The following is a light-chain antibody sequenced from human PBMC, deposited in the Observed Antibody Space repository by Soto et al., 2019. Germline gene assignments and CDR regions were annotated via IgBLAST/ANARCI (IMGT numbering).Light chain of an antibody. J-gene: IGKJ1*01. CDR2: GAS. Sequence: RVMTQSPATLSLSPGERATLSCRASQSVSTNVAWYQQKPGQAPRLLIYGASTRATDIPARFSGSGSGTDFTLTISSLQSEDFAVYYCQQYNNWPLWTFGQGTKVEVK. V-gene: IGKV3-15*01. CDR3: QQYNNWPLWT. CDR1: QSVSTN.